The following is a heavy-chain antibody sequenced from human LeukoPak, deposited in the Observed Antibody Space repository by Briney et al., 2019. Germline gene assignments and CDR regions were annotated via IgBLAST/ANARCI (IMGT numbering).Heavy chain of an antibody. Sequence: GASVKVSCKASGYTFSTYGISWVRQAPGQGLEWMGWISAYKGNTYYAQKLKGRVTMTTDTSTSTAYMELRSLRSDDTAIYYCARDLYYYGSGSYYDVFDVWGQGTMVTVSS. CDR3: ARDLYYYGSGSYYDVFDV. CDR2: ISAYKGNT. V-gene: IGHV1-18*01. D-gene: IGHD3-10*01. CDR1: GYTFSTYG. J-gene: IGHJ3*01.